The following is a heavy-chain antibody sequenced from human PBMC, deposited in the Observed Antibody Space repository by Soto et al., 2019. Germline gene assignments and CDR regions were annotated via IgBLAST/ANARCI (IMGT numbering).Heavy chain of an antibody. Sequence: SETLSLTCAVSGYTISSGYYWGWIRQAPGMGPEWIGNIFHRGTTYYNPSLKSRVSISVDTSKNQFSLSLYTVTAADTAVYYCARVDSPYYYNSSGYFTYWGQGILVTVSS. CDR1: GYTISSGYY. D-gene: IGHD3-22*01. CDR3: ARVDSPYYYNSSGYFTY. V-gene: IGHV4-38-2*01. J-gene: IGHJ4*02. CDR2: IFHRGTT.